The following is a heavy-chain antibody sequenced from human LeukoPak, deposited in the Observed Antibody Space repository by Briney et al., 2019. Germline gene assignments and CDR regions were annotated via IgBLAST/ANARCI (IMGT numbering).Heavy chain of an antibody. CDR2: ISGSGGFT. V-gene: IGHV3-23*01. CDR3: AKHRMVRGAYYYYSMDV. D-gene: IGHD3-10*01. Sequence: GGSLRLSCAASGFTFSNYAMSWVRQAPGKGLEWVSAISGSGGFTYYADSVTGRFTISRDNSKNTLFLQMNTLRAEDTAVYYCAKHRMVRGAYYYYSMDVWGQGTTVTVSS. CDR1: GFTFSNYA. J-gene: IGHJ6*02.